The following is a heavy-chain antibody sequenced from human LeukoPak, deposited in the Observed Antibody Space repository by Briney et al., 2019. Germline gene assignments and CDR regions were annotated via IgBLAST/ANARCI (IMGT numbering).Heavy chain of an antibody. CDR2: ISPGDSDT. CDR1: GYSFSSYW. Sequence: GESLKISCKGSGYSFSSYWIGWVRQMPGKGLEWMGIISPGDSDTRYSPSLQGQVTISADKSITTAYLQWSSLKASDTAIYYCARTYYYDSSGYYNPFDIWGQGTMVTVSS. J-gene: IGHJ3*02. V-gene: IGHV5-51*01. D-gene: IGHD3-22*01. CDR3: ARTYYYDSSGYYNPFDI.